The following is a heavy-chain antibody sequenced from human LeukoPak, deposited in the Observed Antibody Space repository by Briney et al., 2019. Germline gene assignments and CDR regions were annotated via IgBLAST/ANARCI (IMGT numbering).Heavy chain of an antibody. J-gene: IGHJ4*02. V-gene: IGHV1-2*02. CDR3: ARSSGWKYNIDY. D-gene: IGHD6-19*01. CDR1: GYTFIGYY. CDR2: INPNSGGT. Sequence: GASVKVSCKASGYTFIGYYMHWVRQAPGQGLEWMGWINPNSGGTNYAQKFQGRVTMTRDTSISTAYMELSRLRSDDTAMYYCARSSGWKYNIDYWGQGTLVTVSS.